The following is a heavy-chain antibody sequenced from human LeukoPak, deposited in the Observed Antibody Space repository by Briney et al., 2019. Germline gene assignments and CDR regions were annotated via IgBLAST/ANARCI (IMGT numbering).Heavy chain of an antibody. CDR3: AKSLDYDILTGYGANDY. J-gene: IGHJ4*02. CDR1: GFTVGSNY. V-gene: IGHV3-23*01. Sequence: GGSLRLSCAASGFTVGSNYMSWVRQAPGKGLEWVSAISGSGGSTYYADSVKGRFTISRDNSKNTLYLQMNSLRAEDTAVYYCAKSLDYDILTGYGANDYWGQGTLVTVSS. CDR2: ISGSGGST. D-gene: IGHD3-9*01.